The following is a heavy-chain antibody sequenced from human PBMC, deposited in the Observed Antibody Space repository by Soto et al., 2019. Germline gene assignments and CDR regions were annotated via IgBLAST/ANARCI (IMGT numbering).Heavy chain of an antibody. J-gene: IGHJ6*02. CDR1: GYTFSSSS. D-gene: IGHD3-16*01. Sequence: QVQLVQSGVEVKKPGASVKVSCKASGYTFSSSSISWVRQAPGQGLEWMGWINVYNGDTIYVQKFQGRVTMTIDTSTSTAYMELTSLTSDDTAIYYCARDIGGGEDVWGQGTTVTVSS. CDR2: INVYNGDT. V-gene: IGHV1-18*01. CDR3: ARDIGGGEDV.